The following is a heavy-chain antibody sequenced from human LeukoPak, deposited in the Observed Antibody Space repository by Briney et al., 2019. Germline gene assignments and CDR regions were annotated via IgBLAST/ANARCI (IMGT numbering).Heavy chain of an antibody. Sequence: GASVKVSCKASGYTFTSYAMNWVRQAPGQGLEWMGWISTNTGNPTYAQGFTGRFVFSLDTSVSTAYLQISSLKAEDTAVYYCARDYSGDYGDDYFDYWGQGTLVTVSS. J-gene: IGHJ4*02. D-gene: IGHD4-17*01. CDR2: ISTNTGNP. CDR1: GYTFTSYA. V-gene: IGHV7-4-1*02. CDR3: ARDYSGDYGDDYFDY.